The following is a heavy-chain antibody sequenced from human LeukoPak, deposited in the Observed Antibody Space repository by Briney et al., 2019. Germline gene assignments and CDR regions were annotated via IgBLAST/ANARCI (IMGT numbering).Heavy chain of an antibody. CDR1: GGSISSYY. D-gene: IGHD1-26*01. CDR2: IYYSGST. CDR3: AKEVGWESYFEY. V-gene: IGHV4-59*01. J-gene: IGHJ4*02. Sequence: SETLSLTCTVSGGSISSYYWSWIRQTPGKGLEWIGYIYYSGSTNYNPSLKSRVTISVDTSKNQFSLKLSSVTAADTAVYYCAKEVGWESYFEYWGQGTLVTVSS.